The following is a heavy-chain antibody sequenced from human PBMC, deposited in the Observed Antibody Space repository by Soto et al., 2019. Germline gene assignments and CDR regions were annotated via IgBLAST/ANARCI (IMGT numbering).Heavy chain of an antibody. CDR1: GGSISSGGYY. D-gene: IGHD5-12*01. CDR2: IYYSGST. J-gene: IGHJ4*02. V-gene: IGHV4-31*03. CDR3: ERGPNVRRDGYNFDY. Sequence: PSETLSLTCTVSGGSISSGGYYWSWIRQHPGKGLEWIGYIYYSGSTYYNPSLKSRVTISVDTSKNQFSLKLSSVTAADTAVYYCERGPNVRRDGYNFDYWGQGTLVTVYS.